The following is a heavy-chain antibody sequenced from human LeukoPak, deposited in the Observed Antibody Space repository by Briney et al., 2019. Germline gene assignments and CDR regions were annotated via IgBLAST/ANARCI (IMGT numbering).Heavy chain of an antibody. J-gene: IGHJ3*02. V-gene: IGHV3-74*01. Sequence: GGSLRLSCAASGFTFSSYWMHWVRQAPGKGLVWVSRINTDGSSTSYADSVKGRFTISRDNAKNTLYLQMNSLRAEDTAVYYCARGQQLLLIGAFDIWGQGTMVTVSS. CDR3: ARGQQLLLIGAFDI. D-gene: IGHD6-13*01. CDR2: INTDGSST. CDR1: GFTFSSYW.